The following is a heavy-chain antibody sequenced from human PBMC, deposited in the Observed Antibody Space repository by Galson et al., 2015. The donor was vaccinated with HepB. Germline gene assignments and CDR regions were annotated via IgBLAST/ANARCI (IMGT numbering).Heavy chain of an antibody. CDR2: IYSGGST. CDR3: ARGYSRSWYSGLGY. J-gene: IGHJ4*02. Sequence: SLRLSCAASGFTVSSNYMSWVRQAPGKGLEWVSVIYSGGSTDYADSVKGRFTISRDNSKNTLYLQMHSLRTEDTAVCYCARGYSRSWYSGLGYWGQGTLVTVSS. V-gene: IGHV3-53*01. CDR1: GFTVSSNY. D-gene: IGHD6-13*01.